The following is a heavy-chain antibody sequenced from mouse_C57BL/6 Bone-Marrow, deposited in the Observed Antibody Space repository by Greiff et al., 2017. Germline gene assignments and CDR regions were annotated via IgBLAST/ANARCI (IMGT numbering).Heavy chain of an antibody. J-gene: IGHJ1*03. CDR1: GFNIKDYY. CDR3: TTPLIYYDYDEDWYFDV. V-gene: IGHV14-1*01. D-gene: IGHD2-4*01. Sequence: EVKLVESGAELVRPGASVKLSCTASGFNIKDYYMHWVKQRPEQGLEWIGRIDPEDGDTEYAPKFQGKATMTADTSSNTAYLQLSSLTSEDTAVYYCTTPLIYYDYDEDWYFDVWGTGTTVTVSS. CDR2: IDPEDGDT.